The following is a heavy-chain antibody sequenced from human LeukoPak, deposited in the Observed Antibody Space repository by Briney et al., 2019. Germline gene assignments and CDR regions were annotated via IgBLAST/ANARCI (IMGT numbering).Heavy chain of an antibody. Sequence: ASVKVSCKASGYTFSSNCMHWVRQAPGQGLEWMEIINPSGGSTSYAQKFQGRATMTRDTSTSTVYMELSSLRSEDTAVYYCVRGDYYDSSGYFDYWGQGTLVTVSS. D-gene: IGHD3-22*01. V-gene: IGHV1-46*01. J-gene: IGHJ4*02. CDR1: GYTFSSNC. CDR2: INPSGGST. CDR3: VRGDYYDSSGYFDY.